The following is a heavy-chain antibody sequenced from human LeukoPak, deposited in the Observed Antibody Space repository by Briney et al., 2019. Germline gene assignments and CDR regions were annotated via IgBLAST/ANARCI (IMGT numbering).Heavy chain of an antibody. V-gene: IGHV3-74*01. Sequence: GGSLRLSCAASGFTFSSYAMSWVRQAPGKGLVWVSRINSDGSSTSYADSVKGRFTISRDNAKNTLYLQMNSLRAEDTAVYYCARRDSIAVAGVFDYWGQGTLVTVSS. CDR1: GFTFSSYA. J-gene: IGHJ4*02. CDR3: ARRDSIAVAGVFDY. D-gene: IGHD6-19*01. CDR2: INSDGSST.